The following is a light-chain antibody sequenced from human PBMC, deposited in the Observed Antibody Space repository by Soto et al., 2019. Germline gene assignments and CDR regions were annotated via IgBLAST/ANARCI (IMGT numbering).Light chain of an antibody. Sequence: NFMLTQQHSVSEYPGKTVTISCTSSSGSIATNYVQWFQQRPGSAPTCVIYEDEHRPSGVTERFSGSIDTSSNSASLTIPVLKTEDEAVYYWQSFDSDTHGVFGGGAKLTVI. CDR1: SGSIATNY. CDR2: EDE. V-gene: IGLV6-57*04. J-gene: IGLJ2*01. CDR3: QSFDSDTHGV.